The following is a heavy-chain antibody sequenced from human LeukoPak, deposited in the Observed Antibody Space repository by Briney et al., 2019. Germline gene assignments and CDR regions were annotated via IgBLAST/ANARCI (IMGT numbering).Heavy chain of an antibody. Sequence: GGSLRLSCAASGCTFSSYAMSWVRQAPGKGREWVSSITSRGAATYYADSVKGRFTISRDNSDNTLYLQMNSLRAEDTAVYYCAKGRPKYYGSNGHYYKLNGDCWGQGTLVTVSS. J-gene: IGHJ4*02. CDR1: GCTFSSYA. D-gene: IGHD3-22*01. CDR2: ITSRGAAT. V-gene: IGHV3-23*01. CDR3: AKGRPKYYGSNGHYYKLNGDC.